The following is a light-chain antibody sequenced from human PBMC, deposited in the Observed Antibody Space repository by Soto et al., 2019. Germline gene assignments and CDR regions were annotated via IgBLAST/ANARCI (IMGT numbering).Light chain of an antibody. Sequence: QSALTQPASVSGSPGQSITISCAGTSSDLGSYNYVSWYQHHPGKVPKLILYKVNNRPSGSSNRFSGSKSGNMASLTISGLQSEDEADYYCISYTISRSMVFGGGTKLTVL. J-gene: IGLJ3*02. CDR2: KVN. CDR3: ISYTISRSMV. CDR1: SSDLGSYNY. V-gene: IGLV2-14*01.